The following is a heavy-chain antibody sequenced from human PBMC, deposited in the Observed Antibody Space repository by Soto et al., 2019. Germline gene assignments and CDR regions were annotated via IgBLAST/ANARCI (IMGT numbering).Heavy chain of an antibody. CDR2: IKQDGSEK. CDR1: GFTFSRYC. CDR3: ARGKDRRSYFDH. V-gene: IGHV3-7*01. Sequence: EVQLVESGGGLVQPGGSLRLSCAASGFTFSRYCMSWVRQAPGKWLEWVANIKQDGSEKYYVDSVKGRFTISRDTAKNSLYLQMNSLRYEDTAVYYCARGKDRRSYFDHWGQGTLVTVSS. J-gene: IGHJ4*02.